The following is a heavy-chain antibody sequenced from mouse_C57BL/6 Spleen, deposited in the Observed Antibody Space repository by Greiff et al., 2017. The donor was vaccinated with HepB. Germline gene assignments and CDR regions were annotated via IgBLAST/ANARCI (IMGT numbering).Heavy chain of an antibody. CDR2: ISYDGSN. Sequence: DVKLQESGPGLVKPSQSLSLTCSVTGYSITSGYYWNWIRQFPGNKLEWMGYISYDGSNNYNPSLKNRISITRDTSKNQFFLKLNSVTTEDTATYYCARDGMEYYGSNWYFDVWGTGTTVTVSS. J-gene: IGHJ1*03. CDR1: GYSITSGYY. CDR3: ARDGMEYYGSNWYFDV. V-gene: IGHV3-6*01. D-gene: IGHD1-1*01.